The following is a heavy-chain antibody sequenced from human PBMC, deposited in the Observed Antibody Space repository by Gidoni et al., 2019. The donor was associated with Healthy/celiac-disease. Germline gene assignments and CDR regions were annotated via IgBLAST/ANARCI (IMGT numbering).Heavy chain of an antibody. CDR2: IYYSGST. CDR1: GGSISSYY. CDR3: ARARWVQQWPQGFDP. D-gene: IGHD6-19*01. J-gene: IGHJ5*02. Sequence: QVQLQESGPGLVKPSETLSLTCPVSGGSISSYYWSWIRQPPGKGLEWIGYIYYSGSTNYNPSLKSRVTISVDTSKNQFSLKLSSVTAADTAVYYCARARWVQQWPQGFDPWGQGTLVTVSS. V-gene: IGHV4-59*01.